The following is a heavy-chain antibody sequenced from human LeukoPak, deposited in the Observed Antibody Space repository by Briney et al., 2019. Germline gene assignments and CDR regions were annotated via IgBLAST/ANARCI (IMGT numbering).Heavy chain of an antibody. J-gene: IGHJ4*02. CDR3: ARANRYSSSWYFGPNFDY. CDR2: IYYSGST. CDR1: GGSISSYY. V-gene: IGHV4-59*12. D-gene: IGHD6-13*01. Sequence: PSETLSLTCTVSGGSISSYYWSWIRQPPGKGLEWIGYIYYSGSTNYNPSLKSRVTISVDTSKNQFSLKLSSVTAADTAVYYCARANRYSSSWYFGPNFDYWGQGTLVTVSS.